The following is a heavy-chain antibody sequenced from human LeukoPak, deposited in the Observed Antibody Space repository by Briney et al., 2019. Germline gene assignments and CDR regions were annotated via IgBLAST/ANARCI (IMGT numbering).Heavy chain of an antibody. CDR1: GYIFTSYW. CDR2: IYPGDSDT. CDR3: ARAPTSLSNPYYFDY. Sequence: GESLKFSCKASGYIFTSYWIAWVRQMPGKGLEWMGIIYPGDSDTRYSPSFRGQVIISADESISTAFLQWSSLKTSDTAMYYCARAPTSLSNPYYFDYWGQGALVTVSS. D-gene: IGHD4-11*01. V-gene: IGHV5-51*03. J-gene: IGHJ4*02.